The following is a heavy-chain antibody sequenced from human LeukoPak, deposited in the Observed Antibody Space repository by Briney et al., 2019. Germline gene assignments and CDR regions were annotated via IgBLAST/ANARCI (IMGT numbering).Heavy chain of an antibody. V-gene: IGHV4-59*01. CDR1: GGSISSYY. D-gene: IGHD3-10*01. J-gene: IGHJ5*02. Sequence: SETLSLTCTVSGGSISSYYWSWIRQPPGKGLEWIGYIYYSGSTNYNPSLKSRVTISVDTSKNQFSLKLSSVTAADTAVYYCARDNRWFGEYGFDPWGQGTLVTVSS. CDR3: ARDNRWFGEYGFDP. CDR2: IYYSGST.